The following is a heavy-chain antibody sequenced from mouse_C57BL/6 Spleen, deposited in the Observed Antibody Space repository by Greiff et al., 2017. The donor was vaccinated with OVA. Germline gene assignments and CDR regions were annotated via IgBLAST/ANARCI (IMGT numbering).Heavy chain of an antibody. CDR3: ARSGDYHFFDY. CDR2: INPSTGGT. V-gene: IGHV1-42*01. Sequence: QLQQSGPELVKPGASVKISCKASGYSFTGYYMNWVKQSPEKSLEWIGEINPSTGGTTYNQKFKAKATLTVDKSSSTAYMQLKSLTSEDSAVYYCARSGDYHFFDYWGQGTTLTVSS. J-gene: IGHJ2*01. D-gene: IGHD2-4*01. CDR1: GYSFTGYY.